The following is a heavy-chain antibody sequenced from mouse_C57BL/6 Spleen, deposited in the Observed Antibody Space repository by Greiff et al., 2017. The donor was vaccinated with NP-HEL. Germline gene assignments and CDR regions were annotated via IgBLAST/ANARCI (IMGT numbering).Heavy chain of an antibody. Sequence: EVKLMESGPELVKPGASVKISCKASGYSFTGYYMNWVKQSPEKSLEWIGEINPSTGGTTYNQKFKAKATLTVDKSSSTAYMQLKSLTSEDSAVYYCAREVYGGSMDYWGQGTSVTVSS. J-gene: IGHJ4*01. CDR3: AREVYGGSMDY. CDR2: INPSTGGT. CDR1: GYSFTGYY. V-gene: IGHV1-42*01. D-gene: IGHD1-1*01.